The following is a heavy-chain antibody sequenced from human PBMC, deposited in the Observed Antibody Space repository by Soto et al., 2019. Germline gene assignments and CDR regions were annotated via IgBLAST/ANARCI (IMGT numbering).Heavy chain of an antibody. CDR3: ARSPYDYTWGSYRSLDY. J-gene: IGHJ4*02. D-gene: IGHD3-16*02. CDR2: ISGSGGST. CDR1: GFTFSSYA. Sequence: EVQLLESGGGLVQPGGSLRLSCAASGFTFSSYAMSWVRQAPGKGLEWVSAISGSGGSTYYADSVKGRFTISRDNSKNTLYLQMNSLRAEDTAVYYCARSPYDYTWGSYRSLDYWGQGTLVTVSS. V-gene: IGHV3-23*01.